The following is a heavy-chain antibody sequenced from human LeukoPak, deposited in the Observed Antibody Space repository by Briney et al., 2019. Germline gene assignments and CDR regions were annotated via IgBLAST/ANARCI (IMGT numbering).Heavy chain of an antibody. CDR2: IYHSGST. J-gene: IGHJ4*02. Sequence: SETLSLTCAVSGYSISSGYYWGWIRQPPGKGLEWIGSIYHSGSTYYNPSLKSRVTISVDTSKNQFSLKLSSVTATDTAVYYCARHTAILYYSDYWGQGTLVTVSS. CDR3: ARHTAILYYSDY. V-gene: IGHV4-38-2*01. CDR1: GYSISSGYY. D-gene: IGHD2/OR15-2a*01.